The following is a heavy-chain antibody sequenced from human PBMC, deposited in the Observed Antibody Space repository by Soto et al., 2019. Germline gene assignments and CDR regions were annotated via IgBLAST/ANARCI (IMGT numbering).Heavy chain of an antibody. V-gene: IGHV1-3*01. Sequence: QVLLVQSGAEVKKPGASVQISCKASGYTFTTYDMHWVRQAPGQRLEWMGSINANNGNPKYSQKFQGIATFPRDTSATTGYMDLSSVICEDTAVYFCVVSRGWCASHYWGQGTLVTVSS. J-gene: IGHJ4*02. D-gene: IGHD6-13*01. CDR1: GYTFTTYD. CDR2: INANNGNP. CDR3: VVSRGWCASHY.